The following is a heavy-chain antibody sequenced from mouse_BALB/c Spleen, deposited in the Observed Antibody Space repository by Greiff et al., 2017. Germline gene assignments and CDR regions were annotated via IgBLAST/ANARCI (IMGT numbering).Heavy chain of an antibody. Sequence: VQLKESGPGLVKPSQSLSLTCTVTGYSITSDYAWNWIRQFPGNKLEWMGYISYSGSTSYNPSLKSRISITRDTSKNQFFLQLNSVTTEDTATYYCARWDGAYWGQGTLVTVSA. D-gene: IGHD2-3*01. V-gene: IGHV3-2*02. CDR3: ARWDGAY. CDR2: ISYSGST. CDR1: GYSITSDYA. J-gene: IGHJ3*01.